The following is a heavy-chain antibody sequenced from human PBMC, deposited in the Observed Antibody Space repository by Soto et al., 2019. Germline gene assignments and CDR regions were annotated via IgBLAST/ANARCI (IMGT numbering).Heavy chain of an antibody. CDR1: GFTFSNYG. Sequence: EVQLLESGGGLIQPGGSLRLSCEASGFTFSNYGMTWVRLAPGKGLEWVSTISGSGGRTFYADPVKGRFTISRDNSKNTLYPQMKSLRAEDTAVYYCAKEMIASTLADFFDYWGQGTLVTVSS. D-gene: IGHD2-21*01. CDR2: ISGSGGRT. CDR3: AKEMIASTLADFFDY. V-gene: IGHV3-23*01. J-gene: IGHJ4*02.